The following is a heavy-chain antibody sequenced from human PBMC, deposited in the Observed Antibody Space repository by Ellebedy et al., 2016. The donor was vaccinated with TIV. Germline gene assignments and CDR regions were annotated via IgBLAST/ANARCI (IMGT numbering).Heavy chain of an antibody. CDR3: ARSGPDYDY. J-gene: IGHJ4*02. Sequence: ASVKVSCXASGYTFTSYAMNWLRQAPGQSLEWMGWINAGNGDTRYSQNFQGRVTITRDTSASIVYMELNSLRDEDSAVYYCARSGPDYDYWGQGTLVTVSS. D-gene: IGHD5-12*01. V-gene: IGHV1-3*01. CDR2: INAGNGDT. CDR1: GYTFTSYA.